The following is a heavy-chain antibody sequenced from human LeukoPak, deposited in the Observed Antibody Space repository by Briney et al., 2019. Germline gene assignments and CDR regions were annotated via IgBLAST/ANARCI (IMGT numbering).Heavy chain of an antibody. J-gene: IGHJ4*02. CDR1: GFTVSSNY. V-gene: IGHV3-53*01. CDR2: IYSGGST. Sequence: GGSLRLSCAASGFTVSSNYMSWVRQAPGKGLEWVSVIYSGGSTYYADSVKGRFTISRDNSKNTLYLQMNSLRAEDTAVYYCARVYSVAGSLDYWGQGTLVTVSS. CDR3: ARVYSVAGSLDY. D-gene: IGHD6-19*01.